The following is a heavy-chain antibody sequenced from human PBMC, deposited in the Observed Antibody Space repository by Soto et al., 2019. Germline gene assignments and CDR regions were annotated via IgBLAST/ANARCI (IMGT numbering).Heavy chain of an antibody. V-gene: IGHV3-30*18. J-gene: IGHJ3*02. CDR2: ISYDGSNK. CDR1: GFTFSSYG. Sequence: QVQLVESGGGVVQPGRSLRLSCAASGFTFSSYGMHWVRQAPGKGLEWVAVISYDGSNKYYADSVKGRFTISRDNSKNTLYLQMNSLRAEDTAVYYCAKDLPKSIWGQGTMVTVSS. CDR3: AKDLPKSI.